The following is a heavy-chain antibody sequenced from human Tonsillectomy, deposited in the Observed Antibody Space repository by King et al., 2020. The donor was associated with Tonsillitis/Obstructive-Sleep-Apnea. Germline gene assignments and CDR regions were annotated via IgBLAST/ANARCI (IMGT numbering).Heavy chain of an antibody. D-gene: IGHD2-21*02. J-gene: IGHJ3*02. CDR2: IYTSGST. CDR3: ARDGGGDCGGDCYGRRGEDAFDI. V-gene: IGHV4-4*07. CDR1: GGSISSYY. Sequence: VQLQESGPGLVKPSETLSLTCTVSGGSISSYYWSWIRQPAGKGLEWIGRIYTSGSTNYNPSLKSRVTMSVDTSKNQFSLKLRSVTAADTAVYYCARDGGGDCGGDCYGRRGEDAFDIWGQGTMVTVSS.